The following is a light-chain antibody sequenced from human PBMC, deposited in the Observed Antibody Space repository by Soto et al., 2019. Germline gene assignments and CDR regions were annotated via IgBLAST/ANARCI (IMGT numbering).Light chain of an antibody. J-gene: IGKJ4*01. CDR2: AAS. CDR3: QQLNSYPRT. CDR1: QGISSY. Sequence: DIQLTQSPSFLSASVGDRVTITCRASQGISSYLAWYQQKPGKAPKLLIYAASTLQRGVPSRFSGSGSGTEFPLTISILQPEDFATYYCQQLNSYPRTFGGGNKVEIK. V-gene: IGKV1-9*01.